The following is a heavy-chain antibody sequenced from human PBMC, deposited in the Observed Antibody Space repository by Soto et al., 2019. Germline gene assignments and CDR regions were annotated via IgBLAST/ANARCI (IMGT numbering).Heavy chain of an antibody. CDR1: GGSISSYH. J-gene: IGHJ4*02. Sequence: QVQLQESGPGLVKPLETLSLTCTVSGGSISSYHWSWIRQSAGKGLEWIGRIYTSGNTHYKPSLTRRVTVSIDTSKNQFFLTVNSVTAADSAVYYCARKSGDNWDYEAYWGQGTPVTVSS. CDR3: ARKSGDNWDYEAY. D-gene: IGHD1-7*01. CDR2: IYTSGNT. V-gene: IGHV4-4*07.